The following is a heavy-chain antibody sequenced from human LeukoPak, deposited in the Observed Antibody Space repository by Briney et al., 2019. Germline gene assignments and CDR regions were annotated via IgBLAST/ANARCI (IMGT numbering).Heavy chain of an antibody. CDR3: ARDAIEDYFDY. Sequence: SETLSLTCTVSGGSISSSSYYWGWIRQPPGKGLEWIGSIYYSGSTYYNPSLKSRVTISVDTSKNQFSLKLSSVTAADTAVYYCARDAIEDYFDYWGQGTLVTVSS. V-gene: IGHV4-39*02. J-gene: IGHJ4*02. CDR2: IYYSGST. CDR1: GGSISSSSYY.